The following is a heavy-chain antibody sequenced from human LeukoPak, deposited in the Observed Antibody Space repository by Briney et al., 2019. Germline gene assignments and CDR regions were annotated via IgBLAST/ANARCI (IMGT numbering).Heavy chain of an antibody. CDR3: ARDYDFWSFVNYYGMDV. J-gene: IGHJ6*02. Sequence: PGGSLRLSCAASGFTFSRSWMNWVRQAPGKGLEWLSYISGSSSAINYADSVKGRFTISRDNSKNTLYLQMNSLRAEDTAVYYCARDYDFWSFVNYYGMDVWGQGTTVTVSS. V-gene: IGHV3-48*01. CDR1: GFTFSRSW. CDR2: ISGSSSAI. D-gene: IGHD3-3*01.